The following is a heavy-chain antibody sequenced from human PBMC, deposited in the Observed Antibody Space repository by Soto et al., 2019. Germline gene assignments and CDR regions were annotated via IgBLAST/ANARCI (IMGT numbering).Heavy chain of an antibody. CDR1: GFTFSSYA. CDR3: AKAGGVSPKPYYYYGMDV. CDR2: ISGSGGST. V-gene: IGHV3-23*01. D-gene: IGHD6-25*01. J-gene: IGHJ6*02. Sequence: EVQLLESGGGLVQPGGSLRLSCAASGFTFSSYAMSWVRQAPGKGLEWVSAISGSGGSTYYADSVKGRFTISRDNSKNTLDLQMNSLRDEDTAVYYCAKAGGVSPKPYYYYGMDVWGQGTTVTVSS.